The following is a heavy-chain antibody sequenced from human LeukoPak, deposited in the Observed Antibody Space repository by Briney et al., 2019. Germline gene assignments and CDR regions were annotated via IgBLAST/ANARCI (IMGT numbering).Heavy chain of an antibody. Sequence: ASVKVSCKASGGTFSSYAISWVRQAPGQGLEWMGRIIPIFGTANYAQKFQGRVTITTDESTSTAYMELSSLRSDDTAVYYCASLANYGPYWYFDLWGRGTLVTVSS. CDR2: IIPIFGTA. V-gene: IGHV1-69*05. CDR1: GGTFSSYA. CDR3: ASLANYGPYWYFDL. D-gene: IGHD4-17*01. J-gene: IGHJ2*01.